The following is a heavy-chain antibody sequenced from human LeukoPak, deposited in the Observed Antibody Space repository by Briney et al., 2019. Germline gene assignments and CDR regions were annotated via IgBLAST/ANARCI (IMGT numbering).Heavy chain of an antibody. CDR3: ARGYWFYFDC. D-gene: IGHD2-8*02. CDR1: GVSISSGSYY. J-gene: IGHJ4*02. CDR2: VYTRGTT. V-gene: IGHV4-61*02. Sequence: SETLSLTCTVSGVSISSGSYYGSWIRQPAGKGLEWIGRVYTRGTTSYNPSLKSRVTISVDTSKNQFSLRLSSVTAADTAVYYCARGYWFYFDCWGQGTLVTVSS.